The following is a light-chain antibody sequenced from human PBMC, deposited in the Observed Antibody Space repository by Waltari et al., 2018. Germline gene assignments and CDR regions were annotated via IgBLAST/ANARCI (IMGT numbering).Light chain of an antibody. V-gene: IGKV4-1*01. Sequence: DIVMTQSPDSLAVSLGERVTINCRSSQNLLYNSDNKNYLAWFQQKPGQPPKLLIYWASTRESGVPDRFSGSGSGTEFTITISSLQAADVAVYYCQQCYSTPYTFGHGTKLEIK. CDR1: QNLLYNSDNKNY. J-gene: IGKJ2*01. CDR2: WAS. CDR3: QQCYSTPYT.